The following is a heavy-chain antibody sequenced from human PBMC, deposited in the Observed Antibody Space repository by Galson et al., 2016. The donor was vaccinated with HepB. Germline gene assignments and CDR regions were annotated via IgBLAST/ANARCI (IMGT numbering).Heavy chain of an antibody. J-gene: IGHJ3*02. V-gene: IGHV1-18*04. CDR2: ISAYNGHT. CDR1: GYTFTSYG. CDR3: ARDVGGNSWDAFNI. D-gene: IGHD3-16*01. Sequence: SVKVSCKASGYTFTSYGISWVRQAPGQGLEWMGWISAYNGHTNYAQKLQGRVTMTTDTSTSTAYMDLRSLRSDDTAVYYCARDVGGNSWDAFNIWGQGTMVTVSS.